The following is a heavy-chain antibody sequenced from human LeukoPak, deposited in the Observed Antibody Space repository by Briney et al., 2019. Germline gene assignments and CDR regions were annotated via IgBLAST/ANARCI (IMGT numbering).Heavy chain of an antibody. CDR1: GGSISSYY. V-gene: IGHV4-4*07. D-gene: IGHD3-3*01. CDR2: IYPSGST. CDR3: ARDSTYYDFWSGFVDY. Sequence: SETLSLTCTVSGGSISSYYWSWIRQPAGKGLEWIGRIYPSGSTKYNPSLKSRVTMSVDTSKNQLSLKLSSVTAADTAVYYCARDSTYYDFWSGFVDYWGQGTLVTVSS. J-gene: IGHJ4*02.